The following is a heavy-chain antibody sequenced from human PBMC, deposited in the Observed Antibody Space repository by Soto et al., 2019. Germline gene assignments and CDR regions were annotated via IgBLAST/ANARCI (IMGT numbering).Heavy chain of an antibody. CDR2: IYYSGST. CDR3: ARQNPEAHYYYGMDV. Sequence: QLQLQESGPGLVKPSETLSLTCTVSGGSISSSSYYWGWIRQPPGKGLEWIGSIYYSGSTYYNPSLKSRVTISVDTCKNQFSLKLSSVTAADTAVYYCARQNPEAHYYYGMDVWGQGTTVTVSS. CDR1: GGSISSSSYY. D-gene: IGHD6-6*01. J-gene: IGHJ6*02. V-gene: IGHV4-39*01.